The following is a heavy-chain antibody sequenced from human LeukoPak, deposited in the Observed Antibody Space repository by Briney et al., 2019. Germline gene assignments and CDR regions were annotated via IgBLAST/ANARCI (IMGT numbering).Heavy chain of an antibody. J-gene: IGHJ4*02. V-gene: IGHV4-39*07. D-gene: IGHD4-11*01. CDR1: GGSISSSSYY. Sequence: SETLSLTCTVSGGSISSSSYYWGWIRQPPEKELEWIGSIYYSGNTYYNLSLKRRVTISVDTSKNQFSLKLSSVTAADTAVYYCARLPIRGDYIVSAVYWGQGTLVTVSS. CDR3: ARLPIRGDYIVSAVY. CDR2: IYYSGNT.